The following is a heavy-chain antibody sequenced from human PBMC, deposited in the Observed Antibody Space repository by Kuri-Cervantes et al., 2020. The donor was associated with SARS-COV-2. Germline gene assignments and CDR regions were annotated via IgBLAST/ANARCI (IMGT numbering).Heavy chain of an antibody. D-gene: IGHD3-3*01. CDR3: ARYYDFWSGYTFDY. J-gene: IGHJ4*02. Sequence: GGSLRLSCAASGFTFSSYGMHWVRQAPGKGLEWVAVISYDGSNKYYADSVKGRFTISRDNAKNSLYLQMNSLRAEDTAVYYCARYYDFWSGYTFDYWGQGTLVTVSS. CDR2: ISYDGSNK. CDR1: GFTFSSYG. V-gene: IGHV3-30*03.